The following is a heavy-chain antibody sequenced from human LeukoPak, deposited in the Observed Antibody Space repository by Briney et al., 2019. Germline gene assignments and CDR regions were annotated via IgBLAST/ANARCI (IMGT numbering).Heavy chain of an antibody. CDR3: ARVRPSPVRYFDWLSDY. Sequence: GASVKVSCKASGYTFTSYDINWVRQATGQGLEWMGWMNPNSGNTGYAQKFQGRVTMTRNTSISTAYMELSSLRSEDTAVYYCARVRPSPVRYFDWLSDYWGQGTLVTVSS. V-gene: IGHV1-8*01. CDR2: MNPNSGNT. J-gene: IGHJ4*02. D-gene: IGHD3-9*01. CDR1: GYTFTSYD.